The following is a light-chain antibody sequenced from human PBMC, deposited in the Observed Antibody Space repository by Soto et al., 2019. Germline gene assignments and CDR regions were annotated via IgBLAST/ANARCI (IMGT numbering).Light chain of an antibody. CDR1: SSDVGSYNL. CDR3: CSYAGSTTNWV. Sequence: QSALTQPASVSGSPGQSITIYCTGTSSDVGSYNLVSWYQQHPGKAPKLMIYEGGKRPSGVSNRFSGSKSGNTASLTISGLQAEDEGNYYCCSYAGSTTNWVFGGGTQLTVL. V-gene: IGLV2-23*01. J-gene: IGLJ3*02. CDR2: EGG.